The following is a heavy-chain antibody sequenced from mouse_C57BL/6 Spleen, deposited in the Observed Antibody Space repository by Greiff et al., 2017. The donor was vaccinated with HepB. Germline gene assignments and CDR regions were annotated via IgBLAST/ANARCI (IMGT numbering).Heavy chain of an antibody. V-gene: IGHV2-6*03. CDR1: GFSLTSYG. CDR2: IWSDGST. J-gene: IGHJ4*01. D-gene: IGHD1-1*01. Sequence: QVQLQQSGPGLVAPSQSLSITCTVSGFSLTSYGVHWVRQPPGKGLEWLVVIWSDGSTTYNSALKSRLSISKDNSKSQVFLKMNSLQTDDTAMYYCATNYYGSISYAMDYWGQGTSVTVSS. CDR3: ATNYYGSISYAMDY.